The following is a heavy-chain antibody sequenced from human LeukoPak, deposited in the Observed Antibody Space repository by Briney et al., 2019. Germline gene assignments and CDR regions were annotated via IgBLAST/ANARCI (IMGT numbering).Heavy chain of an antibody. D-gene: IGHD1-26*01. V-gene: IGHV3-48*03. CDR1: GFTFSSYE. Sequence: GGSLRLSCAASGFTFSSYEMNWVRQAPGKGLEWVSSISNSARTIYYADSVKGRFTISRDNAKNSLYLQMNRLRAEDTAVYYCARAPKFRLVGVSKGPFDPWGQGTLVTVSS. CDR2: ISNSARTI. J-gene: IGHJ5*02. CDR3: ARAPKFRLVGVSKGPFDP.